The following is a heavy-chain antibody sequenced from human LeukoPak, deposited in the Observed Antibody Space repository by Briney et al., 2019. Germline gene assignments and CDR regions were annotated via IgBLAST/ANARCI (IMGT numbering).Heavy chain of an antibody. J-gene: IGHJ4*01. D-gene: IGHD3-10*01. CDR3: ARDSDYYGSGSYFN. CDR1: GGTFSSYA. CDR2: IIPIFGTA. Sequence: SVKVSCKASGGTFSSYAISWVRQAPGQGLEWMGRIIPIFGTANYAQKFQGRVMITTDESTSTAYMELSSLRSEDTAVYYCARDSDYYGSGSYFNWGQGTLVTVSS. V-gene: IGHV1-69*05.